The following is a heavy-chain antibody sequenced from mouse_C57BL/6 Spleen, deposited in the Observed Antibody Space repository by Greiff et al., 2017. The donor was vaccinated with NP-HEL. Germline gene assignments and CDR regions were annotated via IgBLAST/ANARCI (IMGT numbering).Heavy chain of an antibody. CDR1: GFTFTDYY. CDR2: IRNKANGYTT. D-gene: IGHD3-2*02. J-gene: IGHJ4*01. Sequence: VQLKESGGGLVQPGGSLSLSCAASGFTFTDYYMSWVRQPPGKALEWLGFIRNKANGYTTEYSASVKGRFTISRDNSQSILYLQMNALRAEDSATYYCARYTDDSSGIYYYAMDYWGQGTSVTVSS. V-gene: IGHV7-3*01. CDR3: ARYTDDSSGIYYYAMDY.